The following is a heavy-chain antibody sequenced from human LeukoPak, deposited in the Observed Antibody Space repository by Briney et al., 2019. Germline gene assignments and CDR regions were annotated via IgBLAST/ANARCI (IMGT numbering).Heavy chain of an antibody. V-gene: IGHV3-9*01. CDR2: ISWNSGSI. Sequence: GGSLRLSCTASGFTFSSYWMSWVRQAPGKGLEWVSGISWNSGSIGYADSVKGRFTISRDNAKNSLYLQMNSLRAEDTALYYCAKEPAYYDSSGYFDYWGQGTLVTVSS. D-gene: IGHD3-22*01. CDR3: AKEPAYYDSSGYFDY. CDR1: GFTFSSYW. J-gene: IGHJ4*02.